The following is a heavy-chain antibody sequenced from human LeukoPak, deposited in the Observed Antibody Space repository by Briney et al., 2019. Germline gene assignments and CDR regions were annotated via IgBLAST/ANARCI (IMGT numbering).Heavy chain of an antibody. J-gene: IGHJ4*01. V-gene: IGHV4-59*08. CDR3: ARSDIWGSYRFLDY. D-gene: IGHD3-16*02. Sequence: PSETLSLTCTVSGGSIRSHYWGWIRQPPGKGLEWIGYIYYSGSTNYNPSLKSRVTISVDTSKNQFSLKLSSVTAADTAVYYCARSDIWGSYRFLDYWGQGILVTVSS. CDR2: IYYSGST. CDR1: GGSIRSHY.